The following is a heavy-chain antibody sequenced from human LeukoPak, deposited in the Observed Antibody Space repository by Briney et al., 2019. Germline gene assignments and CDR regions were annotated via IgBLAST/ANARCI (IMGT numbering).Heavy chain of an antibody. J-gene: IGHJ4*02. CDR1: GYTLTELS. Sequence: ASVKVSCKVSGYTLTELSMHWVRQAPGKGLEWMGGFDPEDGETIYAQKFQGRVTMTEDTSTDTAYMELSSLRSEDTAVYYCATDSHCTNGVCYNYWGQGTLVTVSS. V-gene: IGHV1-24*01. CDR2: FDPEDGET. CDR3: ATDSHCTNGVCYNY. D-gene: IGHD2-8*01.